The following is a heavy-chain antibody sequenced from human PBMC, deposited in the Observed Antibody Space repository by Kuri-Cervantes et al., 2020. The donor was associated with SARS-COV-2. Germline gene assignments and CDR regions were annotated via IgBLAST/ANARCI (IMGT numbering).Heavy chain of an antibody. CDR1: GFTFSSYG. V-gene: IGHV3-30*18. J-gene: IGHJ5*02. CDR2: ISYDGSNK. D-gene: IGHD3-3*01. Sequence: GESLKISCAASGFTFSSYGMHWVRQAPGKGLEWVAVISYDGSNKYYADSVKGRLTISRDNSKNTLYLQMNSLRAEDTAVYYCAKDAQPQIVLRFLEWLFRSPFDPWGQGTLVTVSS. CDR3: AKDAQPQIVLRFLEWLFRSPFDP.